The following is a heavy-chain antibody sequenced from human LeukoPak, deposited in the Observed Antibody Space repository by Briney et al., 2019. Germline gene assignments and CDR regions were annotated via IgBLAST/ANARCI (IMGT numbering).Heavy chain of an antibody. Sequence: PSETLSLTCTVSGGSISSSSYYWGWIRQPPGKGLEWIGSIYYSGSTYYNPSLKSRVTISVDTSKNQFSLKLSSVTAADTAVYYCARIWDIAVAGTGTPDYWGQGTLVTVSS. D-gene: IGHD6-19*01. CDR1: GGSISSSSYY. J-gene: IGHJ4*02. CDR3: ARIWDIAVAGTGTPDY. CDR2: IYYSGST. V-gene: IGHV4-39*07.